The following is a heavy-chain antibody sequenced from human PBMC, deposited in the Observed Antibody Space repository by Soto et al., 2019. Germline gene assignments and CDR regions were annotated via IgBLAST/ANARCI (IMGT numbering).Heavy chain of an antibody. J-gene: IGHJ4*02. D-gene: IGHD3-22*01. CDR3: ARGSGYYYWDDY. Sequence: QVQLVQSGPDEEKPGASVKVSCKASGYTFTSYAMHWVRQAPGQRLEWMGWINAGNGNTKYSQKFQGRVTITRDTSASTAYMELSSLRSEDTAVYYYARGSGYYYWDDYWGQGTLVTVSS. V-gene: IGHV1-3*05. CDR1: GYTFTSYA. CDR2: INAGNGNT.